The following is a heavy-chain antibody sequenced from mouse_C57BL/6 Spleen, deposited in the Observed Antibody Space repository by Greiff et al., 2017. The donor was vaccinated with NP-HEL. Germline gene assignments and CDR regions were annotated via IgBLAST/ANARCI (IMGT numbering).Heavy chain of an antibody. CDR2: IYPGSGST. J-gene: IGHJ4*01. CDR3: ARREGYYGSSDYAMDY. V-gene: IGHV1-55*01. D-gene: IGHD1-1*01. CDR1: GYTFTSYW. Sequence: VQLQQSGAELVKPGASVKMSCKASGYTFTSYWITWVKQRPGQGLEWIGDIYPGSGSTNYNEKFKSKATLTVDTSSSTAYMQLSSLTSEDSAVYYCARREGYYGSSDYAMDYWGQGTSVTVSS.